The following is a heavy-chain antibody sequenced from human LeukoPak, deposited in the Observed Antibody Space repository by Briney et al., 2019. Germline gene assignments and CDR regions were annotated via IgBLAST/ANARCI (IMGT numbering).Heavy chain of an antibody. CDR1: GFTFSTYW. D-gene: IGHD3-10*01. Sequence: PGGSLRLSCAASGFTFSTYWMSWVRQAPGKGLEWVGNIKQDGSEKNYVDSVKGRFTISRDNAMNSLYLQMNSLRGEDTAVYYCARDSPFGSFWGQGTLVTVSS. CDR2: IKQDGSEK. J-gene: IGHJ4*02. V-gene: IGHV3-7*01. CDR3: ARDSPFGSF.